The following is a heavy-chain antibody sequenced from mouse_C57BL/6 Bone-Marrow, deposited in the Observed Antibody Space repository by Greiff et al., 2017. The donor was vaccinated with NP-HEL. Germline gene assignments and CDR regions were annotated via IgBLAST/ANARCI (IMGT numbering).Heavy chain of an antibody. V-gene: IGHV2-2*01. CDR3: ARTYYSNYWDAMDY. D-gene: IGHD2-5*01. CDR2: IWSGGST. J-gene: IGHJ4*01. CDR1: GFSLTSYG. Sequence: LQESGPGLVQPSQSLSITCTVSGFSLTSYGVHWVRQSPGKGLEWLGVIWSGGSTDYNAAFISRLSISKDNSKSQVFFKMNSLQADDTAIYYCARTYYSNYWDAMDYWGQGTSVTVSS.